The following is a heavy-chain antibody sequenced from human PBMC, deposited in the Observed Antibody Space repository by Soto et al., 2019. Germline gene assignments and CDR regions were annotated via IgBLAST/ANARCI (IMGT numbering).Heavy chain of an antibody. Sequence: PSETLSLTCAVSGGSISSSNWWSWVRQPPGKGLEWIGEIYHSGSTNSNPSLKSRVTISVDKSKNQFSLKLSSVTAADTAVYYCARDYYGSGSYSYYYYGMDVWGQGTTVTVSS. CDR1: GGSISSSNW. CDR3: ARDYYGSGSYSYYYYGMDV. V-gene: IGHV4-4*02. CDR2: IYHSGST. D-gene: IGHD3-10*01. J-gene: IGHJ6*02.